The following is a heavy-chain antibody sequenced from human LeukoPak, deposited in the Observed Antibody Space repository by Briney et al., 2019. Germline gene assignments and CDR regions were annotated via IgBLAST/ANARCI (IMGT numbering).Heavy chain of an antibody. CDR1: GGSFSGYY. J-gene: IGHJ6*03. Sequence: PSETLSLTCAVYGGSFSGYYWSWIRQPPGKGLEWIGEINHSGSTNYNPSLKSRVTISVDTSKNQFSLKLSSVTAADTAVYYCASKSRVRWLQRGDYMDVWGKGTTVTVSS. D-gene: IGHD5-24*01. V-gene: IGHV4-34*01. CDR2: INHSGST. CDR3: ASKSRVRWLQRGDYMDV.